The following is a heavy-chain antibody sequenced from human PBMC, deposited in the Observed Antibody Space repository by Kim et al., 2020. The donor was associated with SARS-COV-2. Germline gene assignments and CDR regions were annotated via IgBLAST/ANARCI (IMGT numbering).Heavy chain of an antibody. J-gene: IGHJ4*02. V-gene: IGHV3-23*01. Sequence: ADSVTGRFTISRDNSKNTLYLQMNSLRAEDTAVYYCAARYCSGGSCYSGYWGQGTLVTVSS. CDR3: AARYCSGGSCYSGY. D-gene: IGHD2-15*01.